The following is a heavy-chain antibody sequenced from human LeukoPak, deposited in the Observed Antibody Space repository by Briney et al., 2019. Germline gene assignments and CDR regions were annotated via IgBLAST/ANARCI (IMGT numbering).Heavy chain of an antibody. CDR3: ARDFSVVVVAATANFDY. D-gene: IGHD2-15*01. CDR2: ISSSSSYI. CDR1: GFTFSSYS. V-gene: IGHV3-21*01. J-gene: IGHJ4*02. Sequence: PGGSLRLSCAASGFTFSSYSMNWVRQAPGKGLEWVSSISSSSSYIYYADSVKGRFTISRDNAKNSLYLQMNSLRAEDTAVYYCARDFSVVVVAATANFDYWGQGTLVTVSS.